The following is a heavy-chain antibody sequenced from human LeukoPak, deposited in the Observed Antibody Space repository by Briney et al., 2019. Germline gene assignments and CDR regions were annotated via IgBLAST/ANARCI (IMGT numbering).Heavy chain of an antibody. CDR1: GFTFSTYA. Sequence: PGGSLRLSCVVSGFTFSTYAMSWVRQAPGKGLEWVASISHDETNQYYMDSVKGRFTSSRDNSKNTLYLQMNSLRVEDTAVYYCARGGASGSYPFAFWGQGTLVTVSS. CDR3: ARGGASGSYPFAF. D-gene: IGHD3-10*01. J-gene: IGHJ4*02. V-gene: IGHV3-30*04. CDR2: ISHDETNQ.